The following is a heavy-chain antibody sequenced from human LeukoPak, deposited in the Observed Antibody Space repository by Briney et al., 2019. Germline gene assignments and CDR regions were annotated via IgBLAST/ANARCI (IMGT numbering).Heavy chain of an antibody. CDR1: GFTFSSYA. Sequence: PGGSLRLPCAASGFTFSSYAMSWGRQAPGKGLEWVSAISGSGGRTYYADSVKGRFTISRDNSKNTLYLQMNSLRAEDTAVYYCAKGRYSSGWYDYFDYWGQGTLVTVSS. V-gene: IGHV3-23*01. CDR2: ISGSGGRT. CDR3: AKGRYSSGWYDYFDY. D-gene: IGHD6-19*01. J-gene: IGHJ4*02.